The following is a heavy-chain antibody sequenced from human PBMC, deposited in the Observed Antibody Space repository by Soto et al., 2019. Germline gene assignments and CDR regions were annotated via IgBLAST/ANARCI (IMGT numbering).Heavy chain of an antibody. Sequence: SETLSLTCNVSGGPINSPDYYWSWIRQSPGKGLKWIGYLYFNGGTQYNPSLRTPVSMSLDTSKKHFSLKMRSVTAADTAVYYCARGISKYSSWYEPHPWFDAWGQGALVTVSS. V-gene: IGHV4-30-4*01. CDR1: GGPINSPDYY. D-gene: IGHD6-13*01. CDR2: LYFNGGT. CDR3: ARGISKYSSWYEPHPWFDA. J-gene: IGHJ5*02.